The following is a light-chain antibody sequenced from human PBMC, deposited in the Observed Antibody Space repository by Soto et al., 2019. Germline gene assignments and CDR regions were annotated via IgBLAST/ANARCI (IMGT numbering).Light chain of an antibody. CDR2: DAS. J-gene: IGKJ4*01. V-gene: IGKV3-11*01. CDR3: QQRSNWPLT. CDR1: QSVSSY. Sequence: EIVLTQSPATLSLSPGERATLSCRASQSVSSYLAWYQQKPGQAPRLLIYDASNRATGIPARFSGSGSGTDFTLTISSLEPEDFALYYCQQRSNWPLTFGAGTKVEIK.